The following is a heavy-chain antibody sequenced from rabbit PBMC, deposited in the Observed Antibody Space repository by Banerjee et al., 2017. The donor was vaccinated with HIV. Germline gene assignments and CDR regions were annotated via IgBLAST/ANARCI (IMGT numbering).Heavy chain of an antibody. J-gene: IGHJ3*01. V-gene: IGHV1S45*01. CDR3: ARRQNYADYGYAL. CDR1: GFDFSSNA. CDR2: IYTGVGGST. D-gene: IGHD6-1*01. Sequence: QEQLVESGGGLVQPEGSLTLTCKASGFDFSSNAMCWVRQAPGKGPEWIACIYTGVGGSTYYASWAKGRFTISKTSSTTVTLQMTSLTAADTATYFCARRQNYADYGYALWGQGTLVTVS.